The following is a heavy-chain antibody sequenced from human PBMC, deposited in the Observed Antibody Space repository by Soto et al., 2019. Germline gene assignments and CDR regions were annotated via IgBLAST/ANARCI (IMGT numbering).Heavy chain of an antibody. V-gene: IGHV4-59*01. Sequence: SETLSLTCTVSGASITTFYWSWFRQPPGQGLESLGYIYHTGVTNSNPSLRGRLSTSIDTAKNQFSLKLSSVTSADTAIYYCARTARVPDFWGPGILVTVS. D-gene: IGHD2-2*01. CDR2: IYHTGVT. J-gene: IGHJ4*02. CDR1: GASITTFY. CDR3: ARTARVPDF.